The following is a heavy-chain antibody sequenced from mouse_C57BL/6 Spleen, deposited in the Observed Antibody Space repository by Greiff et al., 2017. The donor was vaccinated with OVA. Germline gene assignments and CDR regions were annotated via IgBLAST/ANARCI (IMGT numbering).Heavy chain of an antibody. J-gene: IGHJ2*01. CDR1: GYTFTSYW. V-gene: IGHV1-5*01. D-gene: IGHD4-1*02. CDR2: IYPGNSDT. CDR3: TRWQLGLYYFDY. Sequence: EVQLQQSGTVLARPGASVKMSCKTSGYTFTSYWMPWVKQRPGQGLEWIGAIYPGNSDTSYNQKFKGKAKLTAVTSASTAYMELSSLTTEDSAVYYCTRWQLGLYYFDYWGQGTTLTVSS.